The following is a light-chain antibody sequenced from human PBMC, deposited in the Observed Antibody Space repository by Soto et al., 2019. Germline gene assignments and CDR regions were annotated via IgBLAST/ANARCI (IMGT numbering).Light chain of an antibody. CDR2: GAS. CDR3: QQSYITPYT. J-gene: IGKJ2*01. CDR1: QSISDY. Sequence: DIQMTQSPSSLTASVGDSVIITCRASQSISDYLNWFQQRPGKAPNLLIFGASTLQSGVPSWFSGSGSGSDFTLTISSLQPEDFATYYCQQSYITPYTFGQGTKLEIK. V-gene: IGKV1-39*01.